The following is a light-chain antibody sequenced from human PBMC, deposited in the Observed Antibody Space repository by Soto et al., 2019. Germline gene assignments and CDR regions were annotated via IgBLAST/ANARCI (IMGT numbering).Light chain of an antibody. CDR1: QSISSY. CDR2: AAS. J-gene: IGKJ1*01. Sequence: DIQMTKSPSSLYASVGDRVTITCRASQSISSYLNWYQQKPGKAPKLLIYAASSLQSGVPSRFSGSGSGTDFTLTISSLQPEDFATHDCQQSYSTPTWTFGQGTKVEIK. V-gene: IGKV1-39*01. CDR3: QQSYSTPTWT.